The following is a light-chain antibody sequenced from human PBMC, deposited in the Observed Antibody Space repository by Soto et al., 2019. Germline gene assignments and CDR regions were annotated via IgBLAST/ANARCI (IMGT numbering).Light chain of an antibody. CDR3: SSYAGSNNLV. CDR2: DVS. CDR1: SIDVGGYNY. V-gene: IGLV2-8*01. J-gene: IGLJ2*01. Sequence: QSALTQPPSASGSPGQSVTISCTGTSIDVGGYNYVSWYQQHPGKAPKLMIYDVSKRPSGVPDRFSGSKSGNTASLTVSGLQAEDEADYYCSSYAGSNNLVFGGGTKLTVL.